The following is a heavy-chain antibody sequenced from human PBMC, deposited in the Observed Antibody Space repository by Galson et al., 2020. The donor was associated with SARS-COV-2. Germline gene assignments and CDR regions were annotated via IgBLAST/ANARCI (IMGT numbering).Heavy chain of an antibody. Sequence: GGSLRLSCAASGFTFSSYAMHWVRQAPGKGLEWVAVISYDGSNKYYADSVKGRFTISRDNSKNTLYLQMNSLRAEDTAVYYCAKDLMGSSGWYGGAWFDPWGQGTLVTVSS. CDR3: AKDLMGSSGWYGGAWFDP. D-gene: IGHD6-19*01. CDR1: GFTFSSYA. J-gene: IGHJ5*02. V-gene: IGHV3-30*01. CDR2: ISYDGSNK.